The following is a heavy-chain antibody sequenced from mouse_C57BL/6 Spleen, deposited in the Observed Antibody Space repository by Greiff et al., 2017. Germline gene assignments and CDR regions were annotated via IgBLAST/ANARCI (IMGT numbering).Heavy chain of an antibody. CDR2: ISSGGSYS. CDR3: ARHYYGSSDWYFDV. V-gene: IGHV5-6*01. Sequence: EVHLVESGGDLVKPGGYLKLSCAASGFTFSSSGLSWFRQTPDKRLEWVATISSGGSYSYYPDSVKVRFTISRDNAKNTLYLQMSSLKSEDTAMYYCARHYYGSSDWYFDVWGTGTTVTVSS. J-gene: IGHJ1*03. D-gene: IGHD1-1*01. CDR1: GFTFSSSG.